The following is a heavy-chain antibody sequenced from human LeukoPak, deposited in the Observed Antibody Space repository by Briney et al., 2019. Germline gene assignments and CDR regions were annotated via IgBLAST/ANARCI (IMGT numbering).Heavy chain of an antibody. CDR3: AKDFGGRNI. V-gene: IGHV3-9*01. J-gene: IGHJ3*02. Sequence: PGGSLRLSCAASGFTFDDYAMHWVRQAPGKGLEWVSGISWNSGSIGYADSVKGRFTISRDNAKNSLYLQMNSLRAEDTALYYCAKDFGGRNIWGQGTMVTVSS. D-gene: IGHD1-14*01. CDR1: GFTFDDYA. CDR2: ISWNSGSI.